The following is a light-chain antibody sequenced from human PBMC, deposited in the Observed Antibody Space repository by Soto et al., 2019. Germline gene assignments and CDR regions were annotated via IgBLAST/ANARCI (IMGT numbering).Light chain of an antibody. CDR1: SSDVGGYNY. Sequence: QSALTQPPSASGSPGQSVTISCTGTSSDVGGYNYVSWYQQYPGKAPKLMISEVSKRPSGVPDRFSGSKSGNTASLTVSGLQAEDEADYYCSSYAGSNNFVFGTGTKLTAL. CDR2: EVS. V-gene: IGLV2-8*01. J-gene: IGLJ1*01. CDR3: SSYAGSNNFV.